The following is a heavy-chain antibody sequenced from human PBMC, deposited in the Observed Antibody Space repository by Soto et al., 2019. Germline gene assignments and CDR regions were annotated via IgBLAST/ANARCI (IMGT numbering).Heavy chain of an antibody. Sequence: GGSLRLSCAASGFTFSSYAMSWVRQAPGKGLEWVSAISGSGGSTYYADSVKGRFTISRDNSKNTLYLQMNSLRAEDTAVYYCVKDRQAYYYDSPKYLYYFDYWGQGTLVTVSS. CDR2: ISGSGGST. CDR3: VKDRQAYYYDSPKYLYYFDY. CDR1: GFTFSSYA. J-gene: IGHJ4*02. D-gene: IGHD3-22*01. V-gene: IGHV3-23*01.